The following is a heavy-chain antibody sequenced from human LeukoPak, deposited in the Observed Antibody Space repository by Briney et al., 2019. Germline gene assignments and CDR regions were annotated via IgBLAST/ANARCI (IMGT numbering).Heavy chain of an antibody. CDR1: GYTFTSYY. Sequence: EASVKVSCKASGYTFTSYYMHWVRQAPGQGLEWMGVINPSGGSTSYAQKFQGRVTMTRDMSTSTVYMELSSLRSEDTAVYYCAREIGYCSSTSCPMGYNWFDPWGQGTLVTVSS. J-gene: IGHJ5*02. D-gene: IGHD2-2*01. CDR3: AREIGYCSSTSCPMGYNWFDP. CDR2: INPSGGST. V-gene: IGHV1-46*01.